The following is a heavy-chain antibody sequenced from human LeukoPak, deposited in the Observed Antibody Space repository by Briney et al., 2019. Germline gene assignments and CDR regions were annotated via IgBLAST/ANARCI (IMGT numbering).Heavy chain of an antibody. CDR3: ASSDSSSWYDY. V-gene: IGHV3-21*01. Sequence: GGSLRLSCAASGFTFSSYSMNWVRQAPGKGLEWVSSISSSSYIYYADSVKGRFTISRDNAKNSLYLQMNSLRAEDTAVYYCASSDSSSWYDYWGQGTLVTVSS. J-gene: IGHJ4*02. CDR2: ISSSSYI. D-gene: IGHD6-13*01. CDR1: GFTFSSYS.